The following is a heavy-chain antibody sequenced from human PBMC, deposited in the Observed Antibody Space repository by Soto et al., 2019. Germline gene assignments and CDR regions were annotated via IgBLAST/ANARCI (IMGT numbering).Heavy chain of an antibody. V-gene: IGHV3-53*01. CDR3: ARDPGYSSGSEGHYYYYGMDV. CDR2: IYSGGST. Sequence: PGGSLRLSCAASGFTVSSNYMSWVRQAPGKGLEWVSVIYSGGSTYYADSVKGRFTISRDNSKNTLYLQMNSLRAEDTAVYYCARDPGYSSGSEGHYYYYGMDVWGQGT. J-gene: IGHJ6*02. CDR1: GFTVSSNY. D-gene: IGHD6-19*01.